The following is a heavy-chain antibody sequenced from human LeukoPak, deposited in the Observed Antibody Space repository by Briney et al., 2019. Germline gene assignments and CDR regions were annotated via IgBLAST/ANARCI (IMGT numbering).Heavy chain of an antibody. CDR1: GASISSYY. Sequence: SETLSLTCTVSGASISSYYWSWVRQPSGKGLEWIGHVHVSGSTSYNPSLKSRVSVSVDTSKNQFSLRLNSVTAADTAVYYCARHGIVGATNYYYGMDVWGQGTTVTV. V-gene: IGHV4-4*07. D-gene: IGHD1-26*01. CDR3: ARHGIVGATNYYYGMDV. J-gene: IGHJ6*02. CDR2: VHVSGST.